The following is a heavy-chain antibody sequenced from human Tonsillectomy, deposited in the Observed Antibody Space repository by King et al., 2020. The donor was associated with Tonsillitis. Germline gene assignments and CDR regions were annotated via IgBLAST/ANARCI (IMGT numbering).Heavy chain of an antibody. CDR3: AGDHWWGSAVAGPYGMDV. D-gene: IGHD6-19*01. CDR1: GFTFSSYS. Sequence: VQLVESGGGLVKPGGSLRLSCAASGFTFSSYSMNWVRQAPGKGLECVSFISSSSTYIYYADSVKGRFTISRDNAKNSLYLQMNSLCAEDTAVYYCAGDHWWGSAVAGPYGMDVWGQGTTVT. CDR2: ISSSSTYI. J-gene: IGHJ6*02. V-gene: IGHV3-21*06.